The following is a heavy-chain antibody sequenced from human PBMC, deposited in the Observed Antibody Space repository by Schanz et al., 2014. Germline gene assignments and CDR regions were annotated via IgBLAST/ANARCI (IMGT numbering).Heavy chain of an antibody. CDR1: GYTFVSYS. J-gene: IGHJ5*02. D-gene: IGHD2-2*01. CDR2: INPSGGST. Sequence: QVQLVQSGAEVKKPGASVKVSCKASGYTFVSYSMHWVRQAPGQGLEWMGMINPSGGSTTYAQKFQGRVTMTRATSTSTSYMELTSLRFDDTAVYYCARDRRRYCSTASCLHDNWFDPWGQGTLVTVSS. CDR3: ARDRRRYCSTASCLHDNWFDP. V-gene: IGHV1-46*01.